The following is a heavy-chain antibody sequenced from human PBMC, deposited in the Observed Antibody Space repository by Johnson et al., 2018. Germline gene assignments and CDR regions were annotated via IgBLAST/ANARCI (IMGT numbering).Heavy chain of an antibody. Sequence: GYADSVKGRFTISRDNAKNSLYLQMNSLRAEDTALYYCAKGGGSGSYSNYYYYYGMDVWGQGTTVTVSS. D-gene: IGHD1-26*01. V-gene: IGHV3-9*01. J-gene: IGHJ6*02. CDR3: AKGGGSGSYSNYYYYYGMDV.